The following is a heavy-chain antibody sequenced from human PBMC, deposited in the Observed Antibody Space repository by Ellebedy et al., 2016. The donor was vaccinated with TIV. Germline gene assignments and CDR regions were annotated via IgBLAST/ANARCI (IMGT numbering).Heavy chain of an antibody. CDR2: ISYDGSNN. D-gene: IGHD3-3*01. J-gene: IGHJ6*02. V-gene: IGHV3-30*18. CDR1: GFIFSSYA. CDR3: SKANTSPDFGMDV. Sequence: GGSLRLXYAASGFIFSSYAMHWVRQAPGKGLEWVALISYDGSNNYVADSVKGRFTISRDNSNNTLYLQMNSLRAEDTAVYYCSKANTSPDFGMDVWGHGTTITVSS.